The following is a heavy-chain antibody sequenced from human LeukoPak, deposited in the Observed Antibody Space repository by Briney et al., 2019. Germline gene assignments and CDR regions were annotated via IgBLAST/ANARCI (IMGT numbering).Heavy chain of an antibody. Sequence: GGSLRLSCGASGFIFSNYWMTWVRQAPGKGLEWVANIKQDGSEKYYVDSVKGRFTISRDNAKNTLYLQMNSLRAEDTAVYYCARDGGDCSSTSCYDRLDYWGQGTLVTVYS. CDR3: ARDGGDCSSTSCYDRLDY. CDR2: IKQDGSEK. J-gene: IGHJ4*02. CDR1: GFIFSNYW. D-gene: IGHD2-2*01. V-gene: IGHV3-7*04.